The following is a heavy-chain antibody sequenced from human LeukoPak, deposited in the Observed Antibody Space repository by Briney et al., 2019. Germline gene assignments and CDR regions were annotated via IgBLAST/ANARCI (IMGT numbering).Heavy chain of an antibody. V-gene: IGHV3-11*05. CDR2: ISSSSSYT. Sequence: GGSLRLSFAASGFTFSDYYMSWIRQAPGKGLEWVSYISSSSSYTNYADSVKGRFTISRDNAKNSLYLQMNSLRAEDTAVYYCARGRGVRGVNYYYYGMDVWGQGTTVTVSS. D-gene: IGHD3-10*01. J-gene: IGHJ6*02. CDR1: GFTFSDYY. CDR3: ARGRGVRGVNYYYYGMDV.